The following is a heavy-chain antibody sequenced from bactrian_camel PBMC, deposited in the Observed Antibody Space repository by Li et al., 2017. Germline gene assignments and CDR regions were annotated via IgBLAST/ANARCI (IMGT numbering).Heavy chain of an antibody. Sequence: HVQLVESGGGSVQAGGSVRLSCRVSGSYYYLAWFRQAPGKKREGVACIHNGGVITIYSDSVRGRFTVSLDNTKTTVSLQMNDLKPGDSAMYYCAAGLPGIHVDAWLVTYDYWGQGTQVTVS. CDR1: GSYYY. D-gene: IGHD6*01. CDR3: AAGLPGIHVDAWLVTYDY. CDR2: IHNGGVIT. J-gene: IGHJ4*01. V-gene: IGHV3S1*01.